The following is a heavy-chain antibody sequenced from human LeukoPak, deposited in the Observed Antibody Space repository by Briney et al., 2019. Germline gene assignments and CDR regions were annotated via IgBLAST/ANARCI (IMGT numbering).Heavy chain of an antibody. CDR1: GFTFSSYA. CDR3: ASPTDGSDY. V-gene: IGHV3-30*01. CDR2: ISYDGSNK. D-gene: IGHD2-8*02. Sequence: PGGSLRLSCAASGFTFSSYAMHWVRQAPGKGLEWVAVISYDGSNKYYADSVKGRFTISRDNSKNTLYLQMNSLRAEDTAVYYCASPTDGSDYWGQGTLVTVSS. J-gene: IGHJ4*02.